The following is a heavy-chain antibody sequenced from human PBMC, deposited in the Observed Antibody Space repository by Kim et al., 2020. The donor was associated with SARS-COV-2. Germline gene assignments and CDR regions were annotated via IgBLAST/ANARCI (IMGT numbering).Heavy chain of an antibody. CDR1: GFTFSSYG. J-gene: IGHJ4*02. V-gene: IGHV3-30*18. D-gene: IGHD2-2*01. CDR2: ISYDGSNK. CDR3: AKDATGYCSSTSCYGLFDY. Sequence: GGSLRLSCAASGFTFSSYGMHWVRQAPGKGLEWVAVISYDGSNKYYADSVKGRFTISRDNSKNTLYLQMNSLRAEDTAVYYCAKDATGYCSSTSCYGLFDYWGQGTLVTVSS.